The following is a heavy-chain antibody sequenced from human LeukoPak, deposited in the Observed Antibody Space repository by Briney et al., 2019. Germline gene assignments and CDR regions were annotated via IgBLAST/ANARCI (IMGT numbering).Heavy chain of an antibody. D-gene: IGHD4-17*01. Sequence: SETLSLTCAVYGGSFNNYYWTWIRQPPGKGPEWIGEIDHSGSTNYNPSLKSRVTISIDTSKNQFSLKLSSVTAADTAVYYCARDHYDYGDYFPSWFDPWGQGTLVTVSS. CDR3: ARDHYDYGDYFPSWFDP. J-gene: IGHJ5*02. CDR1: GGSFNNYY. CDR2: IDHSGST. V-gene: IGHV4-34*01.